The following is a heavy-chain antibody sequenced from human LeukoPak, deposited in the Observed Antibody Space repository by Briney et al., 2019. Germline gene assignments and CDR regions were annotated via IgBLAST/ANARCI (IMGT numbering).Heavy chain of an antibody. CDR3: AKEWYYYDTSGYYSYFDY. V-gene: IGHV3-30*18. CDR2: ISYDGSNK. CDR1: GFSFSSYG. D-gene: IGHD3-22*01. Sequence: PGRSLRLSCAASGFSFSSYGMHWVRQAPGKGLEWVALISYDGSNKYYADSVNGRFTISRDNSKNTLYPQMNSLRAEDTAVYYCAKEWYYYDTSGYYSYFDYWGQGTLVTVSS. J-gene: IGHJ4*02.